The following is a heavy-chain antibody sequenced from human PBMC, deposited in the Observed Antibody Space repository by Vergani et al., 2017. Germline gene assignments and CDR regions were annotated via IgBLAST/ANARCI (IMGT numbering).Heavy chain of an antibody. CDR2: VYHSGST. Sequence: QVHLQESGPGLVKPSETLSLTCSVSGDYINTADYWGWLRKPPGKGLECIGSVYHSGSTSYNPSLQSRVTISVDTSKKQFSLKRNSMPAADTAIYYCAKNSSGGFFDNWGQGALVTVSS. V-gene: IGHV4-38-2*02. CDR3: AKNSSGGFFDN. D-gene: IGHD6-25*01. CDR1: GDYINTADY. J-gene: IGHJ4*02.